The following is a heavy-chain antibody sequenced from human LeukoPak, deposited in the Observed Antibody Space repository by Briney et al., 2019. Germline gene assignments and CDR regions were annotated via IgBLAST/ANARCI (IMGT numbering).Heavy chain of an antibody. Sequence: SQTLSLTCAISGDSVSSNSAAWNWVRQSPSRGLEWLGRTYYRSKWYNDYAVPVKSRITINPDTSKNQFSLQLNSVTPEDTAVYYCARGALREDRFDYWGQGTLVTVSS. CDR2: TYYRSKWYN. J-gene: IGHJ4*02. V-gene: IGHV6-1*01. CDR3: ARGALREDRFDY. D-gene: IGHD4-17*01. CDR1: GDSVSSNSAA.